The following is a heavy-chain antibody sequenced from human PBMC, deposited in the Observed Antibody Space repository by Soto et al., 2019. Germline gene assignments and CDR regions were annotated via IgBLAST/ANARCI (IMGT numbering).Heavy chain of an antibody. J-gene: IGHJ6*03. CDR2: IYPGDSDT. Sequence: GESLKISCKGAGNTFTNYWIGWVRQMPGKGLEWMGIIYPGDSDTRYSPSFEGQVNISADKSITTAYLQWSSLKASDTAVYYCARQRSGYVGGHYYYYMDFWGKGTTVTVSS. CDR1: GNTFTNYW. D-gene: IGHD3-3*01. V-gene: IGHV5-51*01. CDR3: ARQRSGYVGGHYYYYMDF.